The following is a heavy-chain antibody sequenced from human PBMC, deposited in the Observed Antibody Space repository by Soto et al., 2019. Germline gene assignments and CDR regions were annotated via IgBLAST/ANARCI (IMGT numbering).Heavy chain of an antibody. V-gene: IGHV3-49*03. Sequence: GGSLRLSCTASGFTFGDYAMSWFRQAPGKGLEWVGFIRSKAYGGTTEYAASVKGRFTISRDDSKSIAYLQMNSLKTEVTAVYYCTRERPEDIVVVPAANAFDIWGQGTMVTVSS. CDR3: TRERPEDIVVVPAANAFDI. D-gene: IGHD2-2*01. J-gene: IGHJ3*02. CDR2: IRSKAYGGTT. CDR1: GFTFGDYA.